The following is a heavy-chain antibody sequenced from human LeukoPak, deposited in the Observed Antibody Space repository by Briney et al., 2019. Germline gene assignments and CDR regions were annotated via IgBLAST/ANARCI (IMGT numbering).Heavy chain of an antibody. Sequence: SETLSLTCTVSGGSISSYYWSWIRQPAGKGLEWIGRIYTSGSTNYNPSLKSRVTMSVDTSKNQFSPKLSSVTAADTAVYYCARDLASPRYYWYFDLWGRGTLVTVSS. CDR1: GGSISSYY. J-gene: IGHJ2*01. CDR3: ARDLASPRYYWYFDL. V-gene: IGHV4-4*07. D-gene: IGHD3-9*01. CDR2: IYTSGST.